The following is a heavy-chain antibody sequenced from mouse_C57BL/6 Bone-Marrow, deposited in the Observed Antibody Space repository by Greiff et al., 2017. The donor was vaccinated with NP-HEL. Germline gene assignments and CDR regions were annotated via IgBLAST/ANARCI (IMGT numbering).Heavy chain of an antibody. D-gene: IGHD3-3*01. CDR3: AREVGTSMDY. CDR2: IYPRSGNT. Sequence: QVHVKQSGAELARPGASVKLSCKASGYTFTSYGISWVKQRTGQGLEWIGEIYPRSGNTYYNEKFKGKATLTADKSSSKAYMELRSLTSEDSAVYCCAREVGTSMDYWGQGTSVTVSS. CDR1: GYTFTSYG. V-gene: IGHV1-81*01. J-gene: IGHJ4*01.